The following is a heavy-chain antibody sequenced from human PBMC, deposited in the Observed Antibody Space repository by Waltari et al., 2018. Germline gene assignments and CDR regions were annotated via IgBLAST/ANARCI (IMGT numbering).Heavy chain of an antibody. CDR1: GGSISSHS. V-gene: IGHV4-59*11. Sequence: QVQLQESGPGLVKPSETLSLTCTVSGGSISSHSWSWIRQPPGKGLEWIGYIYYSGSTNYNPSLKSRVTISVDTSKNQFSLKLSSVTAADTAVYYCARDYGDFRFDYWGQGTLVTVSS. D-gene: IGHD4-17*01. CDR2: IYYSGST. J-gene: IGHJ4*02. CDR3: ARDYGDFRFDY.